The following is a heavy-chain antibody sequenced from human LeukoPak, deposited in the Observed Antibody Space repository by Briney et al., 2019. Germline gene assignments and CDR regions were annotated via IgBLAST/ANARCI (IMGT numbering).Heavy chain of an antibody. Sequence: GGSLRLSCVASGFTFGSYGMLWVRQAPGKGLEWVSYISHTGSTMSYADSVKGRFTISRDNARNSLYLQMNSLRAEDTAVYYCAIPPLSGTGSSRPLAGMDVWGQGTTVTVSS. V-gene: IGHV3-48*04. CDR3: AIPPLSGTGSSRPLAGMDV. D-gene: IGHD3-10*01. CDR2: ISHTGSTM. CDR1: GFTFGSYG. J-gene: IGHJ6*02.